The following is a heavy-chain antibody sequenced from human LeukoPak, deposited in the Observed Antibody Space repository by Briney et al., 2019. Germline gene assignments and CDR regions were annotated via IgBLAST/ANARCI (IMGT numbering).Heavy chain of an antibody. V-gene: IGHV1-69*13. CDR2: IIPIFGTA. Sequence: GASVKVSCKASGGTFSSYAISWVRQAPGQGLEWMGGIIPIFGTANYAQKFQGRVTITADESTSTAYMELSSLRSEDTAVHYCARGKDYGGNTPPYYYYMDVWGKGTTVTISS. CDR1: GGTFSSYA. CDR3: ARGKDYGGNTPPYYYYMDV. J-gene: IGHJ6*03. D-gene: IGHD4-23*01.